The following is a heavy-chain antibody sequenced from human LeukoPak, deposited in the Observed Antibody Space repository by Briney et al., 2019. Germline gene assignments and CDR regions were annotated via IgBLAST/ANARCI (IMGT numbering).Heavy chain of an antibody. D-gene: IGHD6-19*01. CDR1: GYTFTSYD. Sequence: ASVKVSCKASGYTFTSYDINWVRQATGQGLEWMGWMNPNSGNTGYAQKFQGRVTMTRNTSISTAYMELSSLRSEDTAEYYCARANRGIAVAGTNYYYYMDVWGKGTTVTVSS. J-gene: IGHJ6*03. CDR2: MNPNSGNT. V-gene: IGHV1-8*01. CDR3: ARANRGIAVAGTNYYYYMDV.